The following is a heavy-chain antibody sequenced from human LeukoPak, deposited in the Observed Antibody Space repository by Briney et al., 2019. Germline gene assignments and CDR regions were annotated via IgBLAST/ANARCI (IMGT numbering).Heavy chain of an antibody. Sequence: PGGSLRLSCAASGFTFSSYEMNWVRQAPGKGLEWVSYISSSGSTIYYADSVKGRFTIPRDNAKNSLYLQMNSLRAEDTAVYYCARGDSYVLDYWGQGTLVTVSS. CDR3: ARGDSYVLDY. CDR1: GFTFSSYE. V-gene: IGHV3-48*03. CDR2: ISSSGSTI. J-gene: IGHJ4*02. D-gene: IGHD3-16*01.